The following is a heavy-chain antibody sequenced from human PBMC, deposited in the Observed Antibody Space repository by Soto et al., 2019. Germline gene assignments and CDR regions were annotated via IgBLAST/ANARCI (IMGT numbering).Heavy chain of an antibody. CDR3: ARRAFCGGDCTARPQDYYGMSV. CDR2: IDPSDSYT. CDR1: GYSFTSYW. V-gene: IGHV5-10-1*01. J-gene: IGHJ6*02. Sequence: RGESLKISCKGSGYSFTSYWISWVRQMPGKGLEWMGRIDPSDSYTNYSPSFQGHVTISADKSISTAYLQWSSLKASDTAIYYCARRAFCGGDCTARPQDYYGMSVCGQGTAVTISS. D-gene: IGHD2-21*02.